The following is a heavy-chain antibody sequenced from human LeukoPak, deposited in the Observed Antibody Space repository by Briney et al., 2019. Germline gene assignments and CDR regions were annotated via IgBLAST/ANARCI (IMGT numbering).Heavy chain of an antibody. CDR1: GFTFSNYW. CDR2: INSDGINT. CDR3: ARDLGQYYDTSDNWFDP. Sequence: GGSLRLSCAASGFTFSNYWMHWVRQAPGKGLVWVSRINSDGINTSYADSVKGRFTISRDNAKNTLNLQMNSLRAEDTAVYYCARDLGQYYDTSDNWFDPWGQGSLVTVSS. V-gene: IGHV3-74*01. D-gene: IGHD3-22*01. J-gene: IGHJ5*02.